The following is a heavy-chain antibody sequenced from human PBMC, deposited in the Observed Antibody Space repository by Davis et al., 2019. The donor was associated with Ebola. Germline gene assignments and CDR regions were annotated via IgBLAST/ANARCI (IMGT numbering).Heavy chain of an antibody. CDR3: ARDHPYGDYSYYYYYGMDV. CDR1: GGSMSSNNW. Sequence: SETLSLTCAVSGGSMSSNNWWSWVRQSPAKGLEWIGEINHSGSTNYNPSLKSRVTISVDRSKNQFTLEVNSLTAADTAVYYCARDHPYGDYSYYYYYGMDVWGKGTTVTVSS. CDR2: INHSGST. J-gene: IGHJ6*04. V-gene: IGHV4-4*02. D-gene: IGHD4-17*01.